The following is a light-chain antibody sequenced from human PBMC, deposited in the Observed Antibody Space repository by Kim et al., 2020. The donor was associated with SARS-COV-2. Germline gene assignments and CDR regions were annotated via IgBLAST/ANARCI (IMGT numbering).Light chain of an antibody. Sequence: ASVGDRVTITCRASQYISSRLAWYQQKPGKAPKLLIYDASSLESGVPSRFSGSESGTELTLTITNLQPDDFATYYCQQYDTSSRTFGQGTKVDIK. V-gene: IGKV1-5*01. CDR3: QQYDTSSRT. J-gene: IGKJ1*01. CDR1: QYISSR. CDR2: DAS.